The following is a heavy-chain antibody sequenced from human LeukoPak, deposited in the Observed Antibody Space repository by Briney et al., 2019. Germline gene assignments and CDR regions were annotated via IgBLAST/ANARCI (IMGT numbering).Heavy chain of an antibody. Sequence: PSETLSLTCTVSGGSISSSSYYWSWIRQPAGKGLEWIGRIYTSGSTNYNPSLKSRVTISVDTSKNQFSLKLSSVTAADTAVYYCARVGDDYGDYGGGNDAFDIWGQGTMVTVSS. CDR1: GGSISSSSYY. CDR3: ARVGDDYGDYGGGNDAFDI. D-gene: IGHD4-17*01. J-gene: IGHJ3*02. V-gene: IGHV4-61*02. CDR2: IYTSGST.